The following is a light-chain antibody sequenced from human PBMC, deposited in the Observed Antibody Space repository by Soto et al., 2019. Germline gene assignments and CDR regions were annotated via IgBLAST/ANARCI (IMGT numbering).Light chain of an antibody. CDR3: QVRTNWSIA. Sequence: EVVLTQSPGALSLSPGERATFSSRASQSISSSYLAWLQQKPGQAPRLLIYGASRRATGIPDRFSGSGSGTDFTLTISSLQSEDFAVYYCQVRTNWSIAFGRGTRLEIK. J-gene: IGKJ5*01. CDR2: GAS. CDR1: QSISSSY. V-gene: IGKV3D-20*02.